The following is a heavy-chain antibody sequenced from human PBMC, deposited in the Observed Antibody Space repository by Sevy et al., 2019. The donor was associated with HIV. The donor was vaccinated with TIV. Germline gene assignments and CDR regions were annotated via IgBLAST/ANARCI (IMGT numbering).Heavy chain of an antibody. CDR2: ISYDGINK. V-gene: IGHV3-30-3*01. CDR3: ARDSNSGYYYYYAMDV. Sequence: GGSLRLSCAASGFIFSNYAMQWVRQAPGKGLEWVAVISYDGINKYYADSVKGRFTISRDNSKNTLYVQRNSLRAEDTAVYYCARDSNSGYYYYYAMDVWGQGTTVTVSS. CDR1: GFIFSNYA. D-gene: IGHD1-26*01. J-gene: IGHJ6*02.